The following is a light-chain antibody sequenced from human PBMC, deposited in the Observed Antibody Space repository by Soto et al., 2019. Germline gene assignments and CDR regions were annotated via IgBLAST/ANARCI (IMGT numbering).Light chain of an antibody. Sequence: ANQLTQSPSSLSASVGDRVTITCRASQAISSALAWYQQKPGKPPKLLIYDASTLQSGVPSRFSGTASGTDFTLAINSLQPEEFATYYCQQFNNWPVTVGPGTKVDIK. CDR3: QQFNNWPVT. CDR1: QAISSA. CDR2: DAS. J-gene: IGKJ3*01. V-gene: IGKV1D-13*01.